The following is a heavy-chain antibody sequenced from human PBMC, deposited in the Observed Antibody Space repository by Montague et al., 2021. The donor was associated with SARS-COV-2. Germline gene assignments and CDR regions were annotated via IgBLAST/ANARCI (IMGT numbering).Heavy chain of an antibody. CDR1: GDSVAEISRR. Sequence: CAISGDSVAEISRRSDEHTSDLQPHLYFVCRPLYGTKWSNEYALSVKSRITITPDTSKNQLSLQLTSVTPEDTAVYYCTRAVWGVQDYWGQGSLVTVSS. CDR2: PLYGTKWSN. CDR3: TRAVWGVQDY. V-gene: IGHV6-1*01. D-gene: IGHD3-10*01. J-gene: IGHJ4*02.